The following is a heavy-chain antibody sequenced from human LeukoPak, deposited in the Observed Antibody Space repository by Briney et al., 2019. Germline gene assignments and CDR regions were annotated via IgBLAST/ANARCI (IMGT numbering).Heavy chain of an antibody. J-gene: IGHJ4*02. D-gene: IGHD4-17*01. V-gene: IGHV1-8*01. CDR3: ARGLGHSRTWGRYGDYYFDY. Sequence: GASVTVSCKASGYTFTIYDINWVRHATGQGLEWKGWMNPNSGNTGYAQKFQGRVTMARNTSISTAYMELSSLRSEDPAVYYCARGLGHSRTWGRYGDYYFDYWGQGTLVTVSS. CDR2: MNPNSGNT. CDR1: GYTFTIYD.